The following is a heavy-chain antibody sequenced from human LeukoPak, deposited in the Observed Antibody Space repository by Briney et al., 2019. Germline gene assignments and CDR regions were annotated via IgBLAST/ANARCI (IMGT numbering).Heavy chain of an antibody. CDR2: INPNSGGT. Sequence: GASVKVSCKASGYTFTGYYMHWVRQAPGQGLEWMGWINPNSGGTNYAQKFQGRVTMTRDTSISTAYMELSRLRSDDTAVYYCARGHSSWYFEYRVALRWFDPWGQGTLVTVSS. CDR3: ARGHSSWYFEYRVALRWFDP. J-gene: IGHJ5*02. CDR1: GYTFTGYY. D-gene: IGHD6-13*01. V-gene: IGHV1-2*02.